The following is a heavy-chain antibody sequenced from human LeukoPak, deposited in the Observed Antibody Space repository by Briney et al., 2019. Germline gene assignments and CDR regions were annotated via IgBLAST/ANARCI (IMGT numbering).Heavy chain of an antibody. CDR2: ISSSSSYL. CDR1: GFTFSSYS. V-gene: IGHV3-21*01. Sequence: KSGGSLRLSCAASGFTFSSYSMNWVRQAPGKGLEWVSSISSSSSYLYYADSVKGRFTISRDNAKNSLYLQMNSLRAEDTAVYYCARDRHRDGYNGYPYWGQGTLVTVSS. CDR3: ARDRHRDGYNGYPY. J-gene: IGHJ4*02. D-gene: IGHD5-24*01.